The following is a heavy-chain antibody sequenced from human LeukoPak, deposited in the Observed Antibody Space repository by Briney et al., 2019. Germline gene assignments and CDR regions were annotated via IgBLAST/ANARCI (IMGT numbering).Heavy chain of an antibody. CDR3: ARDYLILATNYYFYYGMDV. CDR2: IYYSGST. J-gene: IGHJ6*04. V-gene: IGHV4-61*01. Sequence: SETLSLTCTVSAGSVISGSHYWTWIRQSPGRGLEWIGYIYYSGSTNYNPSLKSRVTISVDTSKNQFSLKLSAVTAADTAVYYCARDYLILATNYYFYYGMDVWGKGTTVIVSS. D-gene: IGHD5-12*01. CDR1: AGSVISGSHY.